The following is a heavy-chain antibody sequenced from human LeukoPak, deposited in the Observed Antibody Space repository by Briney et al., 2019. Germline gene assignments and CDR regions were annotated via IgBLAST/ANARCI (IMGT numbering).Heavy chain of an antibody. CDR2: ISYDGSNK. J-gene: IGHJ4*02. CDR3: ARDLRQWLAYFDY. Sequence: GGSLRLSCAASGFTFSSYGMHWVRQAPGKGLEWVAVISYDGSNKYYADSVKGRFTISRDNSKNTLYLQMNSLRAEDTAVYYCARDLRQWLAYFDYWGQGTLVTVSS. CDR1: GFTFSSYG. V-gene: IGHV3-30*03. D-gene: IGHD6-19*01.